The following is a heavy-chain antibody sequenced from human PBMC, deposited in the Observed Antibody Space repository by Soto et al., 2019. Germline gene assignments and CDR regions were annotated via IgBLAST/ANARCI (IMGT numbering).Heavy chain of an antibody. CDR1: GFTFSSYG. D-gene: IGHD6-13*01. Sequence: LSLTCAASGFTFSSYGMHWVRQAPGKGLEWVAVIWYDGSNKYYADSVKGRFTISRDNSKNTLYLQMNSLRAEDTAVYYCARDLSYSSSWYPLDYWGQGTLVTVSS. CDR2: IWYDGSNK. CDR3: ARDLSYSSSWYPLDY. V-gene: IGHV3-33*01. J-gene: IGHJ4*02.